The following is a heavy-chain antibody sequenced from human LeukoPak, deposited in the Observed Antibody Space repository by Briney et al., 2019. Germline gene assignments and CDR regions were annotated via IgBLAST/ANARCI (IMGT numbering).Heavy chain of an antibody. CDR3: ARSRITMVRGTPSHYYYYYGMDV. Sequence: GGSLRLSCAASGFTFSSYSMNWIRQAPGKGLEWVSSISSSSSYIYYADSVKGRFTISRDNAKNSLYLQMNSLRAEDTAVYYCARSRITMVRGTPSHYYYYYGMDVWGKGTTVTVSS. CDR2: ISSSSSYI. J-gene: IGHJ6*04. V-gene: IGHV3-21*01. CDR1: GFTFSSYS. D-gene: IGHD3-10*01.